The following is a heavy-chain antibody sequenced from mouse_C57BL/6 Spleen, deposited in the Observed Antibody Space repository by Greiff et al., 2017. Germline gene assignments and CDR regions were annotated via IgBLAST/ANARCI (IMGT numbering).Heavy chain of an antibody. V-gene: IGHV14-1*01. CDR2: IDPEDGDT. CDR3: TTSDGNYAWFAY. J-gene: IGHJ3*01. D-gene: IGHD2-1*01. Sequence: VQLKQSGAELVRPGASVKLSCTASGFNIKDYYMHWVKQRPEQGLEWIGRIDPEDGDTEYAPKFQGKATMTADTSSNTAYLQLSSLTSEDTAVYYCTTSDGNYAWFAYWGQGTLVTVSA. CDR1: GFNIKDYY.